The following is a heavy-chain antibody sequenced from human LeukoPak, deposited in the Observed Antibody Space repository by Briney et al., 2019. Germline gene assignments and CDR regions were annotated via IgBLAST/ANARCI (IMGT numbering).Heavy chain of an antibody. D-gene: IGHD2-8*01. CDR2: MSGSGAST. V-gene: IGHV3-23*01. Sequence: GGSLRLSCAASGFTFSSYAMSRDRQAPGKGLEWVSAMSGSGASTYYADSVKGRFTISRDNSKNTLYLQMNSLRAEDTAVYYCARDSYLGYCTNGVCSGAFDIWGQGTMVTVSS. CDR1: GFTFSSYA. J-gene: IGHJ3*02. CDR3: ARDSYLGYCTNGVCSGAFDI.